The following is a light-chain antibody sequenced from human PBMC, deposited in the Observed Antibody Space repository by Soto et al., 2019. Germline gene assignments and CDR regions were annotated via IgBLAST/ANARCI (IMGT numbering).Light chain of an antibody. V-gene: IGKV3-15*01. CDR3: QQYINGYT. J-gene: IGKJ2*01. CDR1: QSVSSS. Sequence: EVVMTQSPATLSVFPGERVTLSCRASQSVSSSLAWYQQKPGQAPRLLIYCASTRATGIRARFSGSGSGTEFTLTISSLESEDFAVYYCQQYINGYTFGQGTKLEIK. CDR2: CAS.